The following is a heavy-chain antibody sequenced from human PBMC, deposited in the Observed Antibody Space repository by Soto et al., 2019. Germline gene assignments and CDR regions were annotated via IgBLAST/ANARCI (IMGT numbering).Heavy chain of an antibody. CDR1: GFSFSSYT. Sequence: EVQLVESGGGLVQPGGSLTLSCAASGFSFSSYTMNWVRQAPGKGLEWISYVTTMSGTMSYADSVRGRFTISRDNAKSSLYLQMNNLREEDTAVYYCARDSVYAFDFWGQGAMVTVSS. V-gene: IGHV3-48*02. J-gene: IGHJ3*01. CDR2: VTTMSGTM. CDR3: ARDSVYAFDF.